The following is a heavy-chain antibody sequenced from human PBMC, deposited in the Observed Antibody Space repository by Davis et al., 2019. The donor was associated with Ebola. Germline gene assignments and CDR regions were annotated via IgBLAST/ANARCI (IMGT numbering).Heavy chain of an antibody. D-gene: IGHD5-24*01. V-gene: IGHV3-21*01. CDR2: ISSSSSYI. CDR3: AKVLSSRDGYNGDY. CDR1: GFTFSSYS. Sequence: GGSLRLSCAASGFTFSSYSMNWVRQAPGKGLEWVSSISSSSSYIYYADSVKGRFTISRDNAKNSLYLQMNSLRAEDTAVYYCAKVLSSRDGYNGDYWGQGTLVTVSS. J-gene: IGHJ4*02.